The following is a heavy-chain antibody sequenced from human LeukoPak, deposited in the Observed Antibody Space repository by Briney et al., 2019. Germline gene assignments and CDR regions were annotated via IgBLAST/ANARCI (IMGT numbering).Heavy chain of an antibody. V-gene: IGHV4-34*01. D-gene: IGHD4-17*01. Sequence: SETLSLTCAVYGGSFSGYYWSWIRQPPGKGLEWIGEINHSGSTNYNPSLKSRVTISVDTSENQFSLKLSSVTAADTAVYYCARGGDGQYYYYGMDVWGKGTTVTVSS. J-gene: IGHJ6*04. CDR1: GGSFSGYY. CDR3: ARGGDGQYYYYGMDV. CDR2: INHSGST.